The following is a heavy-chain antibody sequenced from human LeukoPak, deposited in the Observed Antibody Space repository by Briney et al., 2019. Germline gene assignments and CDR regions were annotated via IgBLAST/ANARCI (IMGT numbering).Heavy chain of an antibody. V-gene: IGHV3-73*01. Sequence: GGSLRLSCAASGFTFSASAVHWVRQASGKGLEWIGRIRSKANNYATAYAGSLKGRFTVSRDDSKNTAYLQMNSLKTEDSAVYFCARDSSSEGPLDYWGQGTLVTVSS. CDR2: IRSKANNYAT. CDR1: GFTFSASA. D-gene: IGHD6-6*01. J-gene: IGHJ4*02. CDR3: ARDSSSEGPLDY.